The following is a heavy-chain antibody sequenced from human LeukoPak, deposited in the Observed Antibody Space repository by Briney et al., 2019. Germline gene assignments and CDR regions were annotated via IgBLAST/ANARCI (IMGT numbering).Heavy chain of an antibody. V-gene: IGHV3-66*02. CDR3: ARVERYNWNYVDY. CDR1: GFTFSSNY. Sequence: GGSLRLSCATSGFTFSSNYMSWVRQAPGKGLEWVSVIYSGGSTYYADSVKGRFTISRDNSKNTLYLQMNSLRAEDTAVYYCARVERYNWNYVDYWGQGTLVTVSS. CDR2: IYSGGST. J-gene: IGHJ4*02. D-gene: IGHD1-20*01.